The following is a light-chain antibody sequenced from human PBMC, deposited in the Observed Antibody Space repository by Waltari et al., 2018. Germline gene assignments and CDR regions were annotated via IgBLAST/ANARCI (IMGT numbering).Light chain of an antibody. J-gene: IGKJ1*01. CDR2: RSS. CDR1: QTTNRW. Sequence: DIQMTQSPSTVSASVGDRVTITCRASQTTNRWLAWYQQKPGKVPKLLIYRSSILESGVPSRFSGSGSGTEFTLTISSLQPDDFATYYCQQYISYSLTFGQGTKVEIK. CDR3: QQYISYSLT. V-gene: IGKV1-5*03.